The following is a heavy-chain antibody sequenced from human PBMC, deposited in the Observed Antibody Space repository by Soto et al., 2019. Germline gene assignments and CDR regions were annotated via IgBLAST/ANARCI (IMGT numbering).Heavy chain of an antibody. CDR1: GYTFTNYD. Sequence: QVQLVQSGAEVKKPGASVKVSCTASGYTFTNYDIYWVRQATGQGLECVGWMNPNSGNTDYPQKFQCRVTMTRNTSISTAYMELTSLRSEDTAVYYCARVGPGYYFGMDVWGQGTTVTVSS. V-gene: IGHV1-8*01. J-gene: IGHJ6*02. CDR2: MNPNSGNT. CDR3: ARVGPGYYFGMDV.